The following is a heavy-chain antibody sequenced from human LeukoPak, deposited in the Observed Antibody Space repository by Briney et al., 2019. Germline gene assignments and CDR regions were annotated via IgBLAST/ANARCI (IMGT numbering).Heavy chain of an antibody. V-gene: IGHV3-13*01. D-gene: IGHD6-6*01. Sequence: QAGGSLRLSCAASGFTFSSYDMHWVRQATGKGLEWVSAIGTAGDTYYPGSVKGRFTISRENAKNSLSLQMNSLRAGDTAVYYYAKGEGNSSSFDYWGQGTLVTVSS. J-gene: IGHJ4*02. CDR3: AKGEGNSSSFDY. CDR1: GFTFSSYD. CDR2: IGTAGDT.